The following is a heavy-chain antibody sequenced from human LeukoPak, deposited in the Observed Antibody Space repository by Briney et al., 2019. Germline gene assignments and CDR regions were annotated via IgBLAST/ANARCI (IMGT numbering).Heavy chain of an antibody. Sequence: PGGALRLSCAASGFTFSDYYMSWIRQAPGKGLEGGAYISSSGSTIYYADSVKSRFTISRDNAKNSLYLQMTSLRAEDTAVYYCARCITMVRGVFDYGGQGTLVTVSS. J-gene: IGHJ4*02. CDR2: ISSSGSTI. D-gene: IGHD3-10*01. V-gene: IGHV3-11*01. CDR3: ARCITMVRGVFDY. CDR1: GFTFSDYY.